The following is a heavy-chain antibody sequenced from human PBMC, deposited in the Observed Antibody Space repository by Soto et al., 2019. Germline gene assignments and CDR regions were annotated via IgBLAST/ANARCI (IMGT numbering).Heavy chain of an antibody. D-gene: IGHD4-17*01. J-gene: IGHJ4*02. CDR1: GFTFSSYG. CDR3: AKEGYYGDYFDY. V-gene: IGHV3-30*18. Sequence: QVQLVESGGGVVQPGRSLRLSCAASGFTFSSYGMHWVRQAPGKGLEWVAVISYDGSNKYYADSVKGRFTISRDNSKHTLYLQMNSLRAEDTAVYYCAKEGYYGDYFDYWGQGTLVTVSS. CDR2: ISYDGSNK.